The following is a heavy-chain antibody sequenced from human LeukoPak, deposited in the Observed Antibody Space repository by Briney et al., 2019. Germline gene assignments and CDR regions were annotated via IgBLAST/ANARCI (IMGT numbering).Heavy chain of an antibody. CDR1: GFTFSSYA. Sequence: GRSLGLSCAASGFTFSSYAMHWVRQAPGKGLEWVAVISYDGSNKYYADSVKGRFTISRDNSKNTLYLQMNSLRAEDTAVYYCAKIPAGGGDSARAFDIWGQGTMVTVSS. D-gene: IGHD2-21*02. CDR2: ISYDGSNK. V-gene: IGHV3-30-3*02. CDR3: AKIPAGGGDSARAFDI. J-gene: IGHJ3*02.